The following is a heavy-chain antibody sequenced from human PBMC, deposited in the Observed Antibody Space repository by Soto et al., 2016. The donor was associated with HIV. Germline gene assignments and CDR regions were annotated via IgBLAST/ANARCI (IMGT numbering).Heavy chain of an antibody. CDR3: ARLSIPKVVAGAHFDL. J-gene: IGHJ4*02. D-gene: IGHD6-19*01. CDR2: IYHSGNP. V-gene: IGHV4-31*03. CDR1: GGSITSAEHY. Sequence: QVQLQELGSGLVKSSQTLSLTCTVSGGSITSAEHYWGWIRQHPGKGLEWIAYIYHSGNPYYNPSLKSRLTISVDTSKNHFSLKLNSMTAADTAVYYCARLSIPKVVAGAHFDLWVREPWSPSPQ.